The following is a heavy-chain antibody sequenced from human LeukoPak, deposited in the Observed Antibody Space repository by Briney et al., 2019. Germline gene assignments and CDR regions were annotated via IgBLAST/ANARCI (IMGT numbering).Heavy chain of an antibody. CDR1: GYSISSGYY. V-gene: IGHV4-38-2*02. Sequence: SETLSLTCTVSGYSISSGYYWGWIRQPPGKGLEWIGNIYHSGSTYYNPSLKSRLTISVDTSKNQFSLKLSSVTAADTAVYYCARRPNVPYYFDYWGQGTLVTVSS. CDR3: ARRPNVPYYFDY. D-gene: IGHD4/OR15-4a*01. CDR2: IYHSGST. J-gene: IGHJ4*02.